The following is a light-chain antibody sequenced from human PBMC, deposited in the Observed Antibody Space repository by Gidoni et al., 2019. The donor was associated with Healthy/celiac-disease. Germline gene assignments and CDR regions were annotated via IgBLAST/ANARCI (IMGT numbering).Light chain of an antibody. CDR1: QSVLYSSNNKNY. CDR2: WAS. Sequence: DIVMTQSPDSLAVSLGERATINCKSSQSVLYSSNNKNYLAWYQQKPGQPPKLLICWASTRESVVPDRFSGSGSGTDFTLTISSLQADDVAVYYCHQYYSTPYTFGQGTKLEIK. CDR3: HQYYSTPYT. V-gene: IGKV4-1*01. J-gene: IGKJ2*01.